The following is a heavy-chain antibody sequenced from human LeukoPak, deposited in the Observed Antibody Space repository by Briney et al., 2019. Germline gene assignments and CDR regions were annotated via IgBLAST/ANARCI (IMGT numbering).Heavy chain of an antibody. Sequence: SETLSLTCAVYGGSFSGYYWSWIRQPPGKGLEWIGEINHSGSTNYNPSLKSRVTISVDTSKNQFSLKLSSVTAADTAVYYCARRIAVAVLVRFDPWGQGTLVTVSS. D-gene: IGHD6-19*01. CDR3: ARRIAVAVLVRFDP. CDR2: INHSGST. CDR1: GGSFSGYY. J-gene: IGHJ5*02. V-gene: IGHV4-34*01.